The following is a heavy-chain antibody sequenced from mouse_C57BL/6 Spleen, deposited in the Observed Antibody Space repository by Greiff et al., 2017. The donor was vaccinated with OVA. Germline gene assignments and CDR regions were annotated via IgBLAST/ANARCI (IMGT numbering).Heavy chain of an antibody. D-gene: IGHD1-1*01. CDR2: IHPNSGST. V-gene: IGHV1-64*01. J-gene: IGHJ2*01. CDR3: ARSGYYYGRLDY. Sequence: QVHVKQPGAELVKPGASVKLSCKASGYTFTSYWMHWVKQRPGQGLEWIGMIHPNSGSTNYNEKFKSKATLTVDKSSSTAYMQLSSLTSEDSAVYYCARSGYYYGRLDYWGQGTTLTVSS. CDR1: GYTFTSYW.